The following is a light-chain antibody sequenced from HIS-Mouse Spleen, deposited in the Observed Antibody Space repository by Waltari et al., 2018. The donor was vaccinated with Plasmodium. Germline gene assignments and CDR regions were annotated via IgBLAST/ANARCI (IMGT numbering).Light chain of an antibody. Sequence: DIQMTQSPSSLSASVGDRVTITCRASQSINSYLNWYQQKQGKAPKLLIYAASSLQSVVPSRFSGSGSGTDFTLTISSLQPEDFATYYCQQSYSTPQLTFGGGTKVEIK. CDR2: AAS. CDR3: QQSYSTPQLT. J-gene: IGKJ4*01. V-gene: IGKV1-39*01. CDR1: QSINSY.